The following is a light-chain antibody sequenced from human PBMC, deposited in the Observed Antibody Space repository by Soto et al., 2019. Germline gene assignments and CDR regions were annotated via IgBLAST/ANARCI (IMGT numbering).Light chain of an antibody. CDR1: QSLLYRSNNRNY. CDR3: HQYFTTPYT. J-gene: IGKJ2*01. Sequence: DILMTQSPDSLAVSLGERATINCKSSQSLLYRSNNRNYLAWYQQKPGQPPKLLIYWASIRASGVPDRFSGSGSGTDFSLTISSLQAEDVALYYCHQYFTTPYTFGQGTNLEIK. CDR2: WAS. V-gene: IGKV4-1*01.